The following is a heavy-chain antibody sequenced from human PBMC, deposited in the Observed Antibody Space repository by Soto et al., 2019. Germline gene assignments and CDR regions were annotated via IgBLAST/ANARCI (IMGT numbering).Heavy chain of an antibody. J-gene: IGHJ4*01. Sequence: PGQSLKISCRASGYDFTNFSIGWVRQMPGKGLQWVGIIFPRDSDVRLSPSFEGRVTISVDKAINTAHLEWSRLEASDTAVYYCARHFDCSTTSCYIDYWGQGSPDGASS. CDR1: GYDFTNFS. D-gene: IGHD2-2*01. CDR2: IFPRDSDV. V-gene: IGHV5-51*01. CDR3: ARHFDCSTTSCYIDY.